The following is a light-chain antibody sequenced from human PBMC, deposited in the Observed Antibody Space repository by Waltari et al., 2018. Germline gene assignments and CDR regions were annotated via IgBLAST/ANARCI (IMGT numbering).Light chain of an antibody. J-gene: IGLJ2*01. Sequence: QSALTQPASVSGSPGQSITISCSGISSDVGGYNFVSWYQQHPGKAPKLLIFDVSNRPSGVSNRFSGSKSGNTASLTISGLQPEDEADYYCSSYRRSSTYVILGGGTKLTVL. CDR3: SSYRRSSTYVI. CDR2: DVS. CDR1: SSDVGGYNF. V-gene: IGLV2-14*03.